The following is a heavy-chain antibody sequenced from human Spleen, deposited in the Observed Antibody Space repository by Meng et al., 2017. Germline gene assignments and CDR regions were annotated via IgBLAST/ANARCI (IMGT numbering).Heavy chain of an antibody. Sequence: SGPTLVKPTQTLTLTCTFSGFSLSTSGVGVGWFRQPPGKALEWLSLIYWDDDKRYRPSLQSRLTITKDSSKNQVVLTVTNMDPADTATYYCVHIFRISYYRDYWGQGTLVTVSS. CDR3: VHIFRISYYRDY. CDR1: GFSLSTSGVG. J-gene: IGHJ4*02. D-gene: IGHD3-10*01. CDR2: IYWDDDK. V-gene: IGHV2-5*02.